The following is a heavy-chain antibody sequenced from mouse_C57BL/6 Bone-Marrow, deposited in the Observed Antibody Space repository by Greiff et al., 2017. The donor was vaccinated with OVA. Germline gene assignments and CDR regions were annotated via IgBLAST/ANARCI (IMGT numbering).Heavy chain of an antibody. J-gene: IGHJ2*01. CDR3: ARPNYYGSGFDD. Sequence: QVQLQQPGAELVKPGASVKMSCKASGYTFTSYWITWVKQRPGQGLEWIGDIYPGSGSTNYNEKFKSKATLTVDTSSSTAYMQLSSLTSEDSAVYYCARPNYYGSGFDDWGKGTTLTVSS. V-gene: IGHV1-55*01. CDR1: GYTFTSYW. D-gene: IGHD1-1*01. CDR2: IYPGSGST.